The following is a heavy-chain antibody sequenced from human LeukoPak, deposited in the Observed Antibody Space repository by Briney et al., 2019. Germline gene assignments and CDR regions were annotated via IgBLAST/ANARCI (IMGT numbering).Heavy chain of an antibody. J-gene: IGHJ4*02. Sequence: SETLSLTCAVSGGSISSGGYSYNWIRQPPGKGLEWIGYIYNSGSTSYNPSLKSRVTMSVDTSKNQFSLKLNFATAADTAAYYCARGWGPAYCGGDCHRHFDYWGQGALVTVSS. D-gene: IGHD2-21*02. CDR3: ARGWGPAYCGGDCHRHFDY. CDR1: GGSISSGGYS. CDR2: IYNSGST. V-gene: IGHV4-30-4*07.